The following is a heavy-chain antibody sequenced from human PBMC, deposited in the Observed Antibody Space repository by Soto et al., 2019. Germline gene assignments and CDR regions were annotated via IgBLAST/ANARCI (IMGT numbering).Heavy chain of an antibody. CDR2: IYPGDSDT. CDR3: ARHPRIQLWSHHRDYYGMDA. J-gene: IGHJ6*02. CDR1: GYSFTSYW. D-gene: IGHD5-18*01. Sequence: PGESLKISCKGSGYSFTSYWIGWVRQMPGKGLEWMGIIYPGDSDTRYSPSFQGQVTISADKSISTAYLQWSSLKASDTAMYYCARHPRIQLWSHHRDYYGMDAWGQGTTVTVSS. V-gene: IGHV5-51*01.